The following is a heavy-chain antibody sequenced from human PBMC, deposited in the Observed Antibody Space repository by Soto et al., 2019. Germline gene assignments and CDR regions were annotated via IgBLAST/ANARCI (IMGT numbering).Heavy chain of an antibody. Sequence: SETLSLTCTVSGGSISSGGYYWSWIRQHPGKGLEWIGYIYYSGSTYYNPSLKSRVTISVDTSKNQYSLKLSSVTAADTAVYYCARTHGDDILSGYYRDTDYFQHWGQGSLVTVSS. CDR3: ARTHGDDILSGYYRDTDYFQH. J-gene: IGHJ1*01. CDR1: GGSISSGGYY. V-gene: IGHV4-31*03. CDR2: IYYSGST. D-gene: IGHD3-9*01.